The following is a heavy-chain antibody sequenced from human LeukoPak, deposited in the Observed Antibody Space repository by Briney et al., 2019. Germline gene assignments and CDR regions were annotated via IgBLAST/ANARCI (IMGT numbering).Heavy chain of an antibody. CDR3: ARANVVVAATAGYYFDY. CDR1: GFTFSSYS. D-gene: IGHD2-15*01. Sequence: GGSLRLSCAASGFTFSSYSMNWVCQAPGKGVEWVSSISSSSSYIYYADSVKGRFTISRDNAKNSLYLQMNSLRAEDTAVYYCARANVVVAATAGYYFDYWGQGTLVTVSS. V-gene: IGHV3-21*01. J-gene: IGHJ4*02. CDR2: ISSSSSYI.